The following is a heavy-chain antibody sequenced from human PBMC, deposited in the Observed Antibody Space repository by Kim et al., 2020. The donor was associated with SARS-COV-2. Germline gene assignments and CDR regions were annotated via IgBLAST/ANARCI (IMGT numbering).Heavy chain of an antibody. CDR3: ARDLETLLLWFREQDYYYYGMDV. CDR2: INTNTGNP. V-gene: IGHV7-4-1*02. J-gene: IGHJ6*02. D-gene: IGHD3-10*01. CDR1: GYTFTSYA. Sequence: ASVKVSCKASGYTFTSYAMNWVRQAPGQGLEWMGWINTNTGNPTYAQGFTGRFVFSLDTSVSTAYLQISSLKAEDTAVYYCARDLETLLLWFREQDYYYYGMDVWGQGTTVTVSS.